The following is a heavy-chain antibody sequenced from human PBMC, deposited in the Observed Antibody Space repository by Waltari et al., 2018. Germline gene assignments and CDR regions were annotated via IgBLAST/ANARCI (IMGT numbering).Heavy chain of an antibody. CDR3: ARGGRDYIWGSYRFFDY. CDR2: MNPNSGNT. Sequence: QVQLVQSGAEVKKPGASVKVSCQASGYTFPSYDNNWVRPAPGQGLEWMGWMNPNSGNTGYAQKFQGRVTITRNTSISTAYMELSSLRSEDTAVYYCARGGRDYIWGSYRFFDYWGQGTLVTVSS. D-gene: IGHD3-16*02. V-gene: IGHV1-8*03. CDR1: GYTFPSYD. J-gene: IGHJ4*02.